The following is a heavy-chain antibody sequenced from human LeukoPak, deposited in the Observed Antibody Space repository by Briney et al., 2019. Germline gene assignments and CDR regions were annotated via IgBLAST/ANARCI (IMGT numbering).Heavy chain of an antibody. J-gene: IGHJ6*02. V-gene: IGHV4-59*08. CDR3: ARQEGRTNGMDV. CDR1: GGSISSYY. CDR2: IYYSGST. Sequence: SETLSLTCTVSGGSISSYYWSWIRQPPGKGLEWIGYIYYSGSTNYNPSLKSRVTISVDTSKNQFSLKLSSVTAADTAVYYCARQEGRTNGMDVWGQGTTVTVSS.